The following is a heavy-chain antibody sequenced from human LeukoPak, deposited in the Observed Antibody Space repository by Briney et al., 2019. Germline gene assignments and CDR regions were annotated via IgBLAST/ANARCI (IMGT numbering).Heavy chain of an antibody. CDR1: GLTFSSYG. V-gene: IGHV3-23*01. J-gene: IGHJ4*02. CDR3: AKDFAYSGYDYIGY. D-gene: IGHD5-12*01. Sequence: PGGSLRLSCAASGLTFSSYGMSWVRQAPGRGLEWVSAISGSGGSTYYADSVKGRFTISRDNSKNTPYLQMNSLRAEDTAVYYCAKDFAYSGYDYIGYWGQGTLVTVSS. CDR2: ISGSGGST.